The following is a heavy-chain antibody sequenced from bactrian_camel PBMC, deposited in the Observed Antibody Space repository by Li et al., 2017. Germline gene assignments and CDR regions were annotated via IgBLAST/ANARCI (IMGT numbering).Heavy chain of an antibody. CDR2: IYVSNGLS. Sequence: HVQLVESGGGSVQAGGSLALSCQFSELPTVMAWYRQAPGKEREGVAVIYVSNGLSYLADSVKGRFTISQNNAEHTAYLQMNGLKTEDAGRYECAATQCARVMTGHRL. CDR1: ELPTV. D-gene: IGHD3*01. V-gene: IGHV3S63*01. J-gene: IGHJ4*01.